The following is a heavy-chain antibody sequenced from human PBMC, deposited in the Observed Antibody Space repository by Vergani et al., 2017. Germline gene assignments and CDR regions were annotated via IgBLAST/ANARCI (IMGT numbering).Heavy chain of an antibody. CDR1: GFTFSSYA. D-gene: IGHD2-15*01. CDR3: ARDPRGYFDY. CDR2: IKQDGSER. V-gene: IGHV3-7*03. Sequence: EVQLLESGGGLVQPGGSLRLSCAASGFTFSSYAMNWVRQAPGKGLEWVANIKQDGSERYYVDSVRGRFTISKDNAKNSLYLQMNSLRAEDTAVYYCARDPRGYFDYWGQGTLVTVSS. J-gene: IGHJ4*02.